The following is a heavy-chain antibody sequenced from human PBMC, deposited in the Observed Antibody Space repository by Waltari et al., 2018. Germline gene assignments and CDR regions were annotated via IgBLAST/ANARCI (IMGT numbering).Heavy chain of an antibody. V-gene: IGHV4-59*01. CDR3: ARATYYDFSSGYSFDN. Sequence: QVQLQESGPGLVKPSETLSLTCSVSGGSISNYYWNWIRQTPGKGLEWIGYISSSGQSNYNPSLKSRVSVSLDTSKTRFSLSLSSVTAADTAVYYCARATYYDFSSGYSFDNWGQGTLVTVSS. CDR2: ISSSGQS. J-gene: IGHJ4*02. D-gene: IGHD3-3*01. CDR1: GGSISNYY.